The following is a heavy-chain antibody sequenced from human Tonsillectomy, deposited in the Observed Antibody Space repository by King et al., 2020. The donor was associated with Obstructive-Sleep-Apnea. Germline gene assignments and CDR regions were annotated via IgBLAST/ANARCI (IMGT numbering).Heavy chain of an antibody. CDR3: SKRNRYYDSTGYYSGAFDI. CDR1: GFTFSSYA. Sequence: VQLVESGGGLVQPGGSLRLSCAASGFTFSSYAMNWVRQAPGKGLEWVSAISDSGGSTYYADSVKGRFTISRDNSKNTLYLQMNSLRAEDTAVYYCSKRNRYYDSTGYYSGAFDIWGQGTKVTVSS. CDR2: ISDSGGST. J-gene: IGHJ3*02. D-gene: IGHD3-22*01. V-gene: IGHV3-23*04.